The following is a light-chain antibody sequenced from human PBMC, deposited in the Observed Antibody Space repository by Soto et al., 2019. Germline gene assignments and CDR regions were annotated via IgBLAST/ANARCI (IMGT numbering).Light chain of an antibody. Sequence: DIQMTQSPSTLSASVGDRVTVTCRASQSLNRWLAWYQQRPGKAPKLLIYDASELESGVPSRFSGSGSGTEFTLTISSLQPDDFATYYCQQGNSLPLTFGGGTKVEIK. CDR3: QQGNSLPLT. J-gene: IGKJ4*01. CDR1: QSLNRW. CDR2: DAS. V-gene: IGKV1-5*01.